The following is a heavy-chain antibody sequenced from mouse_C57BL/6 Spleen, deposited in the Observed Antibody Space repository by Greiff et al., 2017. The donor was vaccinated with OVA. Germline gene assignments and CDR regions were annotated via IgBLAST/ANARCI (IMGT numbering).Heavy chain of an antibody. V-gene: IGHV1-18*01. Sequence: VHVKQSGPELVKPGASVKIPCKASGYTFTDYNMDWVKQSHGKSLEWIGDINPNNGGTIYNQKFKGKATLTVDKSSSTAYMELRILTAEDTAVYYCAGAPDGYYWFAYGGQGTLVTVSA. J-gene: IGHJ3*01. CDR2: INPNNGGT. CDR3: AGAPDGYYWFAY. D-gene: IGHD2-3*01. CDR1: GYTFTDYN.